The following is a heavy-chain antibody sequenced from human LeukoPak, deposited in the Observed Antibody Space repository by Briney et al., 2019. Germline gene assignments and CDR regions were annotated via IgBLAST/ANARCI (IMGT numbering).Heavy chain of an antibody. CDR1: GFTFSSYW. CDR2: MNQDGSQK. J-gene: IGHJ4*02. V-gene: IGHV3-7*01. CDR3: ASGSLARGGSDY. D-gene: IGHD2-2*03. Sequence: GGSLRLSCAASGFTFSSYWMSWVRQAPGRGLEWVANMNQDGSQKYYVDSVKDRFTISRGNAKNSLYLQMSSLRDEDTAVYYCASGSLARGGSDYWGQGTLVTVSS.